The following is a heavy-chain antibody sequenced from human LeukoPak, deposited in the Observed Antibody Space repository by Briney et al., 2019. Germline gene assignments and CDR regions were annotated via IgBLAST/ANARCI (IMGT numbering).Heavy chain of an antibody. CDR2: INWNGGST. CDR3: ARGTKWEFDY. V-gene: IGHV3-20*01. J-gene: IGHJ4*02. Sequence: GGSLRLSCAASGFTFDDYGMSWVRQAPGKGLEWVSGINWNGGSTGYADSVKGRFTISRDNAKNSLYQQMNSLRAEDTALYHCARGTKWEFDYWAQGTLVTVSS. D-gene: IGHD1-26*01. CDR1: GFTFDDYG.